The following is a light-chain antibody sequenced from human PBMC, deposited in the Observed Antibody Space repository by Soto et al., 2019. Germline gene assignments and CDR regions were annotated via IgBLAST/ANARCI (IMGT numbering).Light chain of an antibody. Sequence: EIVLTQSPGTLSLSPGESATLSCRASQSVSSSFLAWYQQKPGQAPRLLIYAASTRATGIPDRFSGSGSGTDFTLTISRLEPEDFEVYYCQQYGSSQSFGQGTKVEIK. CDR1: QSVSSSF. CDR2: AAS. CDR3: QQYGSSQS. V-gene: IGKV3-20*01. J-gene: IGKJ1*01.